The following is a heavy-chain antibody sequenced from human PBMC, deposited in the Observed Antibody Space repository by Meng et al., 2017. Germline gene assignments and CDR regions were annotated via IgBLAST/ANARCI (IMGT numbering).Heavy chain of an antibody. D-gene: IGHD6-13*01. Sequence: GAGRFNAWEAQGLAFVVYVGCFSGYYRSCVSRAPGEGLEWIWEMNHNGSTNYHPSLKSQVTISVDTSKNQFSLKLSSVTAADTAVYYCARGGYSSSCGSRYEYFQHWGQGTLVTVSS. CDR1: VGCFSGYY. J-gene: IGHJ1*01. CDR2: MNHNGST. CDR3: ARGGYSSSCGSRYEYFQH. V-gene: IGHV4-34*01.